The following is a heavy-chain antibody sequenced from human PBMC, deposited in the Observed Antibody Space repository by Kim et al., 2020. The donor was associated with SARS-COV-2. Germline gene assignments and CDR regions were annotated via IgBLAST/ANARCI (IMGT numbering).Heavy chain of an antibody. CDR1: GFTFSSYA. CDR2: ISSNGGST. V-gene: IGHV3-64*01. D-gene: IGHD2-15*01. CDR3: ARGLQAVAPHWYFDL. J-gene: IGHJ2*01. Sequence: GGSLRLSCAASGFTFSSYAMHWVRQAPGKGLEYVSAISSNGGSTYYANSVKGRFTISRDNSKNTLYLQMGSLRAEDMAVYYCARGLQAVAPHWYFDLWGRGTLATVSS.